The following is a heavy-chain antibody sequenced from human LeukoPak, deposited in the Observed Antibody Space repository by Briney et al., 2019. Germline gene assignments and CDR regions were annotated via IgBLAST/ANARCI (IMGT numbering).Heavy chain of an antibody. CDR1: GYSFTSYW. D-gene: IGHD3-22*01. CDR3: ARPNSYYDSSGYPGVHAFDI. Sequence: GESLKISCKGSGYSFTSYWIGWVRQMPGKGLEWMGIIYPGDSDTRYSPSFQGQVTISADKSISTAYLQWSSLKASDTAMYYCARPNSYYDSSGYPGVHAFDIWGQGTMVTVSS. J-gene: IGHJ3*02. V-gene: IGHV5-51*01. CDR2: IYPGDSDT.